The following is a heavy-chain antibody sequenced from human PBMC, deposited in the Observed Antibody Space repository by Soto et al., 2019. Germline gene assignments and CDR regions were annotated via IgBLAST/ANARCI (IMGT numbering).Heavy chain of an antibody. J-gene: IGHJ4*02. D-gene: IGHD3-3*02. Sequence: GASVKVSCKASGYTFTGYGISWVRLAPGQGLEWMGWITVYNGITDYAQKFRDRVTMTTDTSTSTAFMELRNLKSDDTAVYYCARGLAPTDDWGQGTLVTVSS. CDR1: GYTFTGYG. V-gene: IGHV1-18*01. CDR2: ITVYNGIT. CDR3: ARGLAPTDD.